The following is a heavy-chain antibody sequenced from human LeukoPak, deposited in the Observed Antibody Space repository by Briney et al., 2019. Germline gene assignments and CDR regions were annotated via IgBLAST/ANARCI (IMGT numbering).Heavy chain of an antibody. CDR2: IYYSGST. Sequence: PSETLSLTCTVSGGSISSSSYYWGWIRQPPGKGLEWIGSIYYSGSTYYNPSLKSRVTISVDTSKNQFSLKLSSVTAADTAVYYCASSGWPPTRYYMDVWGKGTTVTVSS. J-gene: IGHJ6*03. V-gene: IGHV4-39*07. CDR1: GGSISSSSYY. D-gene: IGHD1-26*01. CDR3: ASSGWPPTRYYMDV.